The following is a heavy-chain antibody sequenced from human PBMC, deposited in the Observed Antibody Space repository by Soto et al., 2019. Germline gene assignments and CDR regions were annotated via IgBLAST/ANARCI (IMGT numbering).Heavy chain of an antibody. CDR3: VKEANPCNNALVVLIFDY. CDR2: ISSDGRST. V-gene: IGHV3-64D*08. CDR1: GFTFSMHS. Sequence: EVQLVESGGGLVQPGGSLRLSCSASGFTFSMHSMHWVRQTPGKAVEYVSAISSDGRSTFYADSVKGRFTIARDKFKNPLYIRTNSLRSDDTAVYYCVKEANPCNNALVVLIFDYWGQGTQVTVSS. J-gene: IGHJ4*02. D-gene: IGHD3-22*01.